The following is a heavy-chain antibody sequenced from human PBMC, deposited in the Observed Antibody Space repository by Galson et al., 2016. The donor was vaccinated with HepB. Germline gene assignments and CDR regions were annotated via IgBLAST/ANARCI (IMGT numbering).Heavy chain of an antibody. Sequence: SLRLSCAASGFSISIYSMNWVRQAPGKGLEYVSAISSNGGSTYYANSVKGRFTISRDNSKNTLYLQMGSLRAEDTAVYYCARSLTLYCISTTCYGNYYGMDVWGQGTTVTVSS. J-gene: IGHJ6*02. V-gene: IGHV3-64*01. CDR2: ISSNGGST. CDR1: GFSISIYS. D-gene: IGHD2-2*01. CDR3: ARSLTLYCISTTCYGNYYGMDV.